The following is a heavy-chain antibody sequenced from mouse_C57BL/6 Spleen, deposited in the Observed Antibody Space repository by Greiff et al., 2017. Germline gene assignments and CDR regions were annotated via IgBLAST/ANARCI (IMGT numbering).Heavy chain of an antibody. CDR2: IYPGNSDT. D-gene: IGHD1-1*01. CDR1: GYTFNSYW. J-gene: IGHJ1*03. CDR3: TIITTVEDWYFDV. V-gene: IGHV1-5*01. Sequence: VQLQQSGTVLARPGASVKMSCKTSGYTFNSYWMHWVKQRPGQGLEWIGAIYPGNSDTSYNQKFKGKAKLTAVTSASTAYMELSSLTNEDSAVYYGTIITTVEDWYFDVWGTGTTVTVSS.